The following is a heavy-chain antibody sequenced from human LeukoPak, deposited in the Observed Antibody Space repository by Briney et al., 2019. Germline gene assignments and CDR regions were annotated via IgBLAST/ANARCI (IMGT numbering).Heavy chain of an antibody. CDR1: GFTYSSYH. J-gene: IGHJ4*02. V-gene: IGHV3-21*01. CDR2: FSRRSSYI. CDR3: GSGVNYFDY. D-gene: IGHD3-3*01. Sequence: GRCLRLSCAASGFTYSSYHMKWVRRAPGKGLVWVWCFSRRSSYILYADAVQGRFPISRDNAGKSLYLQMNSLRAEDTAVYYCGSGVNYFDYWGQGTLVTVSS.